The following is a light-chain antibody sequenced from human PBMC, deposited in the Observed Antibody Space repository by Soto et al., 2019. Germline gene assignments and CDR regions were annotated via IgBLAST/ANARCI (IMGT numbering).Light chain of an antibody. V-gene: IGLV2-8*01. CDR1: ISDVGGYNY. J-gene: IGLJ2*01. CDR2: EVS. Sequence: QSALTQPPSASGSPGQSVTISCTGTISDVGGYNYVSWYQQHPGKAPKLMIYEVSKRPSGVPDRFSGSKSGKTASLTVSGLQAEDEADYYCSSYAGSQEIFGGGTKLTVL. CDR3: SSYAGSQEI.